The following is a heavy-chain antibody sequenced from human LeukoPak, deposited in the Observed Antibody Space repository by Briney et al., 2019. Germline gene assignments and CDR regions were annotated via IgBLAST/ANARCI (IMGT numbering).Heavy chain of an antibody. CDR1: GFTFNNYA. D-gene: IGHD4/OR15-4a*01. CDR2: ISASGGRT. CDR3: GKDPNGDWVGAHHM. J-gene: IGHJ3*02. Sequence: GSLRLSCEGSGFTFNNYAMNWVRQAPGKGLEWVSGISASGGRTHYADSVKGRFTISRDSSENTVFLQMHSLRVEDTALYYCGKDPNGDWVGAHHMWGQGTMVTVSS. V-gene: IGHV3-23*01.